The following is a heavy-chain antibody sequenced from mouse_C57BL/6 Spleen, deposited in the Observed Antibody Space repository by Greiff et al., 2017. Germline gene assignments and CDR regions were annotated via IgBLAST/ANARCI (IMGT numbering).Heavy chain of an antibody. CDR1: GYTFTSYW. CDR2: IDPSDSYT. V-gene: IGHV1-59*01. CDR3: AREGPITTVDYFDY. D-gene: IGHD1-1*01. Sequence: QVQLQQPGAELVRPGTSVKLSCKASGYTFTSYWMHWVKQRPGQGLEWIGVIDPSDSYTNYNQKFKGKATLTVDTSSSTAYMQLSSLTSEDSAVYYCAREGPITTVDYFDYWGQGTTLTVSS. J-gene: IGHJ2*01.